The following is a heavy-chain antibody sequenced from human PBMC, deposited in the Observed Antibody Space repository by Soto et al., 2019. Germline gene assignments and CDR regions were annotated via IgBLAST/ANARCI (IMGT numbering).Heavy chain of an antibody. CDR3: ANTNTAMVRRLYFDY. CDR1: GFTFSSYA. D-gene: IGHD5-18*01. CDR2: ISGSGGST. V-gene: IGHV3-23*01. J-gene: IGHJ4*02. Sequence: EVQLLESGGGLVQPGGSLRLSCAASGFTFSSYAMSWVRQAPGKGLEWVSAISGSGGSTYYADSVKGRFTISRDNSKNPLYLQMNSLRAEDTAVYYCANTNTAMVRRLYFDYWGQGTLVTVSS.